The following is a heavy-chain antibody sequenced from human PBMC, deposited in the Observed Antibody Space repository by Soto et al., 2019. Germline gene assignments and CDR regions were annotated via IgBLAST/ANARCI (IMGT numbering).Heavy chain of an antibody. V-gene: IGHV4-4*07. J-gene: IGHJ5*02. CDR3: AREDPLLWFGELLHNWFDP. CDR1: GGSISSYY. CDR2: IYTSGST. D-gene: IGHD3-10*01. Sequence: QVQLQESGPGLVKPSETLSLTCTVSGGSISSYYWSWIRQPAGKGLEWIGRIYTSGSTNYNPSLKCRVTMSVDTSKNQFSLKLSSVTAADTAVYYCAREDPLLWFGELLHNWFDPWGQGTLVTVSS.